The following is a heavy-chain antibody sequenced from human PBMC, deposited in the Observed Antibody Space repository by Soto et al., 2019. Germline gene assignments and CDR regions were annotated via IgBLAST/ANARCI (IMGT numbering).Heavy chain of an antibody. CDR3: ASYDYKGDYFDY. Sequence: EVQLVESGGGLVQPGGSLRLSCAASGFTVSSNYMSWVRQAPGKGLEWVSVIYSGGSTYYADSVKGRFTISRDNSKNTLYLQMNSLRAEDTDVYYCASYDYKGDYFDYWGQGTLVTVSS. J-gene: IGHJ4*02. V-gene: IGHV3-66*01. CDR1: GFTVSSNY. CDR2: IYSGGST. D-gene: IGHD4-4*01.